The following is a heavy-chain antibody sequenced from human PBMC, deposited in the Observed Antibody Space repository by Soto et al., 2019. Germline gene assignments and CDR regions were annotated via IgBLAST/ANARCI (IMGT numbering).Heavy chain of an antibody. CDR1: GYTFTTYY. CDR2: INTTSGST. V-gene: IGHV1-46*01. CDR3: ARDPGHCTGDTCYWVVDGFDL. J-gene: IGHJ3*01. Sequence: QVQLVQSGAEVKKPGASVKVSCKASGYTFTTYYIHWVRQAPGRGLEWLTIINTTSGSTIHAQSHHGRVTVTRYTSTSTVYMELSSLKSDDTAVYFCARDPGHCTGDTCYWVVDGFDLLGQGTKVTFSS. D-gene: IGHD2-15*01.